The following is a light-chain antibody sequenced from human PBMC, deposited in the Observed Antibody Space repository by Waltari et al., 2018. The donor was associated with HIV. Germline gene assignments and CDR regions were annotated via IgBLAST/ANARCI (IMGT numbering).Light chain of an antibody. CDR3: QQSFSVSPT. J-gene: IGKJ4*01. V-gene: IGKV1-39*01. CDR2: AAS. CDR1: QSISTY. Sequence: DIKMTQSPSSLSASIGARVTITCRASQSISTYLNWYQQKPGKAPKLLIYAASNLQSGVPSRFSGSGSGTDFTLTVVSLQPEDFAAYYCQQSFSVSPTFGGGTKVEIK.